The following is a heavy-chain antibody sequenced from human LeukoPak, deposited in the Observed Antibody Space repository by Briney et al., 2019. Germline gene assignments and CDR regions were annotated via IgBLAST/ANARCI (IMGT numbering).Heavy chain of an antibody. CDR1: AFTFSSYA. V-gene: IGHV3-33*06. D-gene: IGHD6-6*01. J-gene: IGHJ4*02. CDR3: AKRGSTWDLDY. CDR2: VSYDGNTK. Sequence: GGSLRLSCTASAFTFSSYAMHWVRQAPGKGLEWMAVVSYDGNTKYYADSVRGRFTISRDNSENTLYLQMNSLRAEDTAVYYCAKRGSTWDLDYWGQGTLVTASS.